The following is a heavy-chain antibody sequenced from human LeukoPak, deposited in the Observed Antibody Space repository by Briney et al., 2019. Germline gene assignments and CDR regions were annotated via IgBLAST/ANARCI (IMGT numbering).Heavy chain of an antibody. CDR2: INHSGST. J-gene: IGHJ6*03. V-gene: IGHV4-34*01. D-gene: IGHD2-2*01. CDR1: GGSFSGYY. CDR3: ARRGRYCSSTSCYADYYYYYYMDV. Sequence: SGTLSLTCAVYGGSFSGYYWSWIRQPPGKGLEWIGEINHSGSTNYNPSLKSRVTISVDTSKNQFSLKLSSVTAADTAVYYCARRGRYCSSTSCYADYYYYYYMDVWGKGTTVTISS.